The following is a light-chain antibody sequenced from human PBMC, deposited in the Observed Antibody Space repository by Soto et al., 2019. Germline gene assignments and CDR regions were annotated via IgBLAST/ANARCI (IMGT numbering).Light chain of an antibody. CDR3: QQYTYYST. CDR2: DVS. CDR1: HSLNGR. Sequence: DIQMTQAPSTLSSSIGDRVTITCRASHSLNGRLAWYRQSPGHAPDLLIYDVSTLDTGVPSRFSGTGSETEFTLTISGLQPDDFATYYCQQYTYYSTFGPGTTVEIK. J-gene: IGKJ1*01. V-gene: IGKV1-5*01.